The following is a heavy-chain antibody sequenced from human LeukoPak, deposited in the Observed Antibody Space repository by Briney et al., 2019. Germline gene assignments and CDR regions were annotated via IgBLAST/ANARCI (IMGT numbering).Heavy chain of an antibody. CDR2: IIPIFGTA. D-gene: IGHD6-19*01. J-gene: IGHJ6*03. Sequence: SVKVSCKASGGTFGSYAISWVRQAPGQGLEWMGGIIPIFGTANYAQKFQGRVTITADESTSTAYMELSSLRSEDTAVYYCARSIAVAGTKLTHYYYYYMDVWGKGTTVTISS. CDR3: ARSIAVAGTKLTHYYYYYMDV. CDR1: GGTFGSYA. V-gene: IGHV1-69*13.